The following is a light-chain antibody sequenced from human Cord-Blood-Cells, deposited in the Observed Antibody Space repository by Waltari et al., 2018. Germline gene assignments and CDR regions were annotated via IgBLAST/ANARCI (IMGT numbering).Light chain of an antibody. CDR3: QQRSNWLT. CDR1: QSVSSY. CDR2: DAS. V-gene: IGKV3-11*02. Sequence: EIVLTQSPATLSLSPGERATLSCRTSQSVSSYLAWYQQKPAQAPRLLIYDASNRATGIPARFSGSGSGRDFTLTISSLEPEDFAVYYCQQRSNWLTVGGGTKVEIK. J-gene: IGKJ4*01.